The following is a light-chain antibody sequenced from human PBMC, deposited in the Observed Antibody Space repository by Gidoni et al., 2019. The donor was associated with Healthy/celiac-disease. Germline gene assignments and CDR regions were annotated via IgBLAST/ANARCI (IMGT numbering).Light chain of an antibody. CDR1: QGISSY. CDR3: QQLNSYPPWT. Sequence: IQLTQSPSSLSASVGDRVTITCRASQGISSYLAWYQQKPGNAPKLLIYAASTLQSGVPSRFSGSGSGTDFTLTISSLQPEDFATYYCQQLNSYPPWTFGQGTKVEIK. V-gene: IGKV1-9*01. CDR2: AAS. J-gene: IGKJ1*01.